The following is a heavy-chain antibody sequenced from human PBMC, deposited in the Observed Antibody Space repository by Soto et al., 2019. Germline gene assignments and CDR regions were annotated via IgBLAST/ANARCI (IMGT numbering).Heavy chain of an antibody. CDR2: IAYDGTKK. V-gene: IGHV3-30-3*01. D-gene: IGHD2-15*01. Sequence: QVQLVESGGGVVQPGRTLRLSCAVSGFSFSSYAMHWVRQAPGKGLEWVAVIAYDGTKKYYEDSVKGRFTISRDNSNTLYLKMNSLRGEDTAVYYCARERVEYGDYQFYGMDVWGQGTTVTVSS. CDR1: GFSFSSYA. CDR3: ARERVEYGDYQFYGMDV. J-gene: IGHJ6*02.